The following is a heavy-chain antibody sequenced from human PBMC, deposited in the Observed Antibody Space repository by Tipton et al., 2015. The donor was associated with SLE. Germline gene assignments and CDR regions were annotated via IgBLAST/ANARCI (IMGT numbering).Heavy chain of an antibody. J-gene: IGHJ4*02. Sequence: TLSLTCTVSGGSISSSSYYWGWIRQPPGKGLEWIGSIYHSGSTHYNPSLKSRVTISVDTSKNQFSLKLSSVTAADTAVYYCARHRSYFDYWGQGTLVTVSS. V-gene: IGHV4-39*07. CDR3: ARHRSYFDY. CDR1: GGSISSSSYY. CDR2: IYHSGST.